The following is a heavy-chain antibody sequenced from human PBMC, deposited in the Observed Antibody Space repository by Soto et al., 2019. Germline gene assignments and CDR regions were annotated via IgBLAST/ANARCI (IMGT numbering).Heavy chain of an antibody. D-gene: IGHD3-3*01. V-gene: IGHV3-11*06. CDR3: ACVAPTIFGAQFHHNLVDV. Sequence: GGSLRLSCAASGFKFSDYHMTWIRQAQGKGLEWISYISSSGTYTTYTDSVKGRFTVSRDNAKSSLYLQMNSLRGEDTAVYYCACVAPTIFGAQFHHNLVDVWGQGNTVTVSS. J-gene: IGHJ6*02. CDR1: GFKFSDYH. CDR2: ISSSGTYT.